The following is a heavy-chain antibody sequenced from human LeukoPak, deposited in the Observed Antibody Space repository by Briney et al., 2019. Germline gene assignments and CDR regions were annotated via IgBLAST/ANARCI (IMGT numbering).Heavy chain of an antibody. CDR2: IGSSGSYI. CDR3: ARGPIAAADYYFDY. CDR1: GFTFSSYH. D-gene: IGHD6-13*01. V-gene: IGHV3-21*01. J-gene: IGHJ4*02. Sequence: GGSLRLSCEVSGFTFSSYHMNWVRQAPGKGLEWVSSIGSSGSYIYYADSLTGRFTISRDNAKNSLYLQMNSLRAEDTAMYYCARGPIAAADYYFDYWGQGILVTVSS.